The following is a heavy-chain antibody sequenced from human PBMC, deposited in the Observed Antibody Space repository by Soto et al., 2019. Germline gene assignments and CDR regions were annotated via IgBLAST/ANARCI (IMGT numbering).Heavy chain of an antibody. CDR1: GFTFISYA. CDR2: ISYDGSNK. J-gene: IGHJ6*02. D-gene: IGHD3-22*01. V-gene: IGHV3-30-3*01. CDR3: ARDRLYDSNTYYYNYGKDG. Sequence: GGSLRLSCAASGFTFISYAMYWVRQAPGKGLEWVAVISYDGSNKNYADSVKGRFTISRDNSKNTLHLQMNSLRAEDTAVYYCARDRLYDSNTYYYNYGKDGWGQGTTVTVPS.